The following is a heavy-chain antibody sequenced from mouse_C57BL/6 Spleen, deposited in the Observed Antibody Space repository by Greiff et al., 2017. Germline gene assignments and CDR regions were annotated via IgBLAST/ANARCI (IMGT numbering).Heavy chain of an antibody. V-gene: IGHV5-9-1*02. CDR1: GFTFSSYA. J-gene: IGHJ2*01. CDR3: TRENTGTGYFDY. Sequence: EVQLVESGEGLVKPGGSLKLSCAASGFTFSSYAMSWVRQTPEKRLEWVAYISSGGDYIYYADTVKGRFTISRDNARNTLYLQMSSLKSEDTAMYYCTRENTGTGYFDYWGQGTTLTVSS. CDR2: ISSGGDYI. D-gene: IGHD4-1*01.